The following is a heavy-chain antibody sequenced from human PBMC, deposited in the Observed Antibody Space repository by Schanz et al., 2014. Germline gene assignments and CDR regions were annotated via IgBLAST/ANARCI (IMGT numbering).Heavy chain of an antibody. CDR3: AKVRYSSGWRGDYFDE. CDR2: ISNNGDST. CDR1: GFTFSTFA. V-gene: IGHV3-64D*06. Sequence: EVQLVESGGGLVQPGGSLRLSCSASGFTFSTFAMHWVRQAPGKGLEYISAISNNGDSTYYADSVKGRFTISRDNSKNTLYLQMNSLRAEDTAVYYCAKVRYSSGWRGDYFDEWGQGTLVTVAS. J-gene: IGHJ4*02. D-gene: IGHD6-25*01.